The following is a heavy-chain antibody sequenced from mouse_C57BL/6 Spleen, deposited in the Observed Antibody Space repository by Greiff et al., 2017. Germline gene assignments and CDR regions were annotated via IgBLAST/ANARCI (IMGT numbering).Heavy chain of an antibody. CDR2: INPNNGGT. Sequence: VQLQQSGPELVKPGASVKISCKASGYTFTDYYMNWVKQSHGKSLEWIGDINPNNGGTSYNQKFKGKATLTVDKSSSTAYMELRSLTSEDSAVYYCARPAYYSNYRYAMDYWGQGTSVTVSS. CDR3: ARPAYYSNYRYAMDY. V-gene: IGHV1-26*01. J-gene: IGHJ4*01. D-gene: IGHD2-5*01. CDR1: GYTFTDYY.